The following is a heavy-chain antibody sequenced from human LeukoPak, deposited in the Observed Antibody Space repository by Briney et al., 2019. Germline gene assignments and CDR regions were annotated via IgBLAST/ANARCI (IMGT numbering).Heavy chain of an antibody. CDR3: ATPNDAFNI. CDR1: GGSISNENW. CDR2: IHHRGGT. J-gene: IGHJ3*02. Sequence: SETLSLTCAVSGGSISNENWWSWVRQPPGKGLEWIGEIHHRGGTNYNPSLRSRVTISIDKSKNQFSLKLTSVTAADTAVYYCATPNDAFNIWGQGTMVTVSS. V-gene: IGHV4-4*02.